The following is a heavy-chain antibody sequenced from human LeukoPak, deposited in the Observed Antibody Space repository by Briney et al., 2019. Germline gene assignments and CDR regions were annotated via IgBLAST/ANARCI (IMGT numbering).Heavy chain of an antibody. CDR1: GFTLRNYA. D-gene: IGHD5-12*01. J-gene: IGHJ4*02. Sequence: PGGSLRLSCAASGFTLRNYAMSWVRQPPGKGLEWIGSIYYSGSTYYNPSLKSRVTISVDTSKNQFSLKLSSVTAADTAVYYCARSATAWSYFDYWGQGTLVTVSS. CDR3: ARSATAWSYFDY. CDR2: IYYSGST. V-gene: IGHV4-39*01.